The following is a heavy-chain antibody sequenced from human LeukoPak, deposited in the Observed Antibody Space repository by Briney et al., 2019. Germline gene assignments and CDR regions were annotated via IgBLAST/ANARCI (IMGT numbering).Heavy chain of an antibody. CDR2: IYTSGST. V-gene: IGHV4-4*08. Sequence: PSETLSLTCTVSGGSIIGYYWTWIRQPPGKGLEWIWYIYTSGSTNYNPSLKSRFTISMDMSKNQFSLQLNSLTATDTAVYYCARQSCSSTGCANRNVFDIWGQGTMVTVSP. J-gene: IGHJ3*02. D-gene: IGHD2-2*01. CDR1: GGSIIGYY. CDR3: ARQSCSSTGCANRNVFDI.